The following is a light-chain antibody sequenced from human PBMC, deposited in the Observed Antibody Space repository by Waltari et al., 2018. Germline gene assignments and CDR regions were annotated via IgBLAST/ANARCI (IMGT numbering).Light chain of an antibody. CDR3: QQYASSVLYT. CDR2: GAS. J-gene: IGKJ2*01. CDR1: QRLGKNY. Sequence: IVLTQSPGTLSLSPGDRASLSCKASQRLGKNYVAWYQHKPGQAPRLVISGASSRAAGIPDRFSGSGSGTDFTLTISRLEPEDFAVYYCQQYASSVLYTFGQGTKLEIK. V-gene: IGKV3-20*01.